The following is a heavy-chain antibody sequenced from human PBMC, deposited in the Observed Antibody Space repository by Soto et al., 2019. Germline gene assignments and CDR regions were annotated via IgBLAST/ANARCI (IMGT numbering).Heavy chain of an antibody. D-gene: IGHD7-27*01. Sequence: QVQLVQSGAEVKKPGSSVKVSCKASGGTFSSYTISWVRQAPGQGLEWMGRIIPILGIANYAQKFQGRVTIPADNSPSTAYMELSSLRSEDTAVYYCARDWGQLGTLYWYFDLWGRGTLVTVSS. CDR2: IIPILGIA. V-gene: IGHV1-69*08. CDR1: GGTFSSYT. J-gene: IGHJ2*01. CDR3: ARDWGQLGTLYWYFDL.